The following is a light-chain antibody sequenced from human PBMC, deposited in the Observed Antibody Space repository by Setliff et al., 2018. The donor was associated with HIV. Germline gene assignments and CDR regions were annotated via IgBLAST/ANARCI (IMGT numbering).Light chain of an antibody. CDR3: ATWDDGINGPV. J-gene: IGLJ3*02. Sequence: GTLGRTVIISCSGSSSNIGLNPVNWYQHVPGTAPKLLIYNNNQRPSGVPDRFSGSKSGTSASLAISGLRPDDETDYYCATWDDGINGPVFGGGTKGTVL. CDR2: NNN. V-gene: IGLV1-44*01. CDR1: SSNIGLNP.